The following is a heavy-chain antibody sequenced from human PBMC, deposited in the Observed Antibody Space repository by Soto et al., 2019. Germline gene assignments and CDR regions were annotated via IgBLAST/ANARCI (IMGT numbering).Heavy chain of an antibody. CDR3: ARDLKYYYDSSGYSGLEKTDYYYYYGMDV. CDR1: GFTFSSYA. CDR2: ISYDGSNK. V-gene: IGHV3-30-3*01. Sequence: QVQLVESGGGVVQPGRSLRLSCAASGFTFSSYAMHWVRQAPGKGLEWVAVISYDGSNKYYADSVKGRFTISRDNSKNTLDLQMNSLRAEDTAVYYCARDLKYYYDSSGYSGLEKTDYYYYYGMDVWGQGTTVTVSS. D-gene: IGHD3-22*01. J-gene: IGHJ6*02.